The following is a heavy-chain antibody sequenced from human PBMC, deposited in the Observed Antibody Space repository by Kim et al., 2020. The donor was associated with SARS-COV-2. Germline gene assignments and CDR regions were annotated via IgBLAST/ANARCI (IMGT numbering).Heavy chain of an antibody. CDR2: IYPGDSDT. Sequence: GESLKISCKGSGYSFTSYWIGWVRQMPGKGLEWMGIIYPGDSDTRYSPSFQGQVTISADKSISTAYLQWSSLKASDTAMYYCARLGPAHYYCSSTSCYDAPRFFDYWGQGTLVTVSS. CDR1: GYSFTSYW. J-gene: IGHJ4*02. V-gene: IGHV5-51*01. D-gene: IGHD2-2*01. CDR3: ARLGPAHYYCSSTSCYDAPRFFDY.